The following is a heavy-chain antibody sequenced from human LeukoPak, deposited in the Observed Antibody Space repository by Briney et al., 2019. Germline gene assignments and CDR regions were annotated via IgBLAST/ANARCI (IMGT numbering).Heavy chain of an antibody. J-gene: IGHJ4*02. D-gene: IGHD4-17*01. CDR2: INQDGSGR. V-gene: IGHV3-7*01. CDR1: GFTFSTYW. CDR3: ARDPDYGDPGPFWDY. Sequence: GGSLRLSCVASGFTFSTYWMSWVRQAPGKGLEWVANINQDGSGRYHVDSVMGRITISRDNAKNSLYLQMNSLRAEDTAVYYCARDPDYGDPGPFWDYWGQGTLVTVSS.